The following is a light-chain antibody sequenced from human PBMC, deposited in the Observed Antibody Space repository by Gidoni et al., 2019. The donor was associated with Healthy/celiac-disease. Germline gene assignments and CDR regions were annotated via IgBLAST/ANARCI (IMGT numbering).Light chain of an antibody. Sequence: DIQMTQSPSTLSVSVGDRVTITCRASQSISSWLAWYQQKPGKAPKLMIYDASSLESGVPSRFSGSGSGTEFTLTISSLQPDDFATYYCQQYNSYSYTFGQGTKLEIK. J-gene: IGKJ2*01. CDR2: DAS. V-gene: IGKV1-5*01. CDR1: QSISSW. CDR3: QQYNSYSYT.